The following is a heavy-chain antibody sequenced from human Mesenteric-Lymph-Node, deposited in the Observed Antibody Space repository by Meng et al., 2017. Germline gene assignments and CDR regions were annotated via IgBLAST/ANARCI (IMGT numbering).Heavy chain of an antibody. V-gene: IGHV4-30-2*01. CDR1: VGFTTSGDAA. J-gene: IGHJ5*02. D-gene: IGHD2-15*01. CDR2: IYHSGYT. Sequence: KPPGPLTTAASTSVGFTTSGDAARSGIRQPAGRVRGMSWNIYHSGYTYYNPALKSRFTMSVDRSKSQFSLKLNSVTAADTAVYYCARGGYDLNWFDPWGQGTLVTVSS. CDR3: ARGGYDLNWFDP.